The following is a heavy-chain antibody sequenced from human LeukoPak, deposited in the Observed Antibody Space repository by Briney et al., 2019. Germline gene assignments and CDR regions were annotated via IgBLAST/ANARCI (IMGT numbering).Heavy chain of an antibody. CDR2: INHSGST. CDR1: GGSFSGYY. J-gene: IGHJ5*02. Sequence: SETLSLTCAVYGGSFSGYYWSWLRQPPGKGLEWIGEINHSGSTNYNPSLKSRVTISVDTSKNQFSLKLSSVTAADTAVYYCARPKYSSSWYRGPNWFDPWGQGTLVTVSS. V-gene: IGHV4-34*01. D-gene: IGHD6-13*01. CDR3: ARPKYSSSWYRGPNWFDP.